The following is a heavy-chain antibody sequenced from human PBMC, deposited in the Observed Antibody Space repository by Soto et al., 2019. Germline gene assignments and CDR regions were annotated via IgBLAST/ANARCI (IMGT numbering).Heavy chain of an antibody. CDR3: GKDGMVGGGRGGGIDY. V-gene: IGHV3-30*18. Sequence: QVQLVESGGGVVQPGRSLRLSCAASGFTFSSYGMHWVRQAPGKGLEWVAVISYDGSNKYYADFVKGRFTISRDNSKNRLNRKRNGRGGEDRSVYYWGKDGMVGGGRGGGIDYWGQGTLVTVSS. J-gene: IGHJ4*02. CDR2: ISYDGSNK. D-gene: IGHD3-10*01. CDR1: GFTFSSYG.